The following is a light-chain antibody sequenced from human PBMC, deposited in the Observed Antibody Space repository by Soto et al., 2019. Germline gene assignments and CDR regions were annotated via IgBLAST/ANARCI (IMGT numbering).Light chain of an antibody. CDR3: CSYAGSYFYV. CDR2: DVS. Sequence: QSALTQPRSVSGSPGQSVTISCTGTSSDVGGYNYVSWYQQHPGKAPKLVIYDVSKRPSGVPDRFSGSKSGNTASLTISGLQAEDEAYYYCCSYAGSYFYVFGTGPKATVL. CDR1: SSDVGGYNY. V-gene: IGLV2-11*01. J-gene: IGLJ1*01.